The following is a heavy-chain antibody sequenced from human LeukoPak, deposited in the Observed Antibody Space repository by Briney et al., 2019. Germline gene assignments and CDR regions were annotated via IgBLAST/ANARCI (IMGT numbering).Heavy chain of an antibody. CDR3: ARGQAALWFGEL. CDR2: ISYSGST. CDR1: GGSVSSGSDY. D-gene: IGHD3-10*01. Sequence: SESLSLTCTVSGGSVSSGSDYWSWIRQPPGKGLEWIGHISYSGSTNYNPSLKSRVTISLDTSKNQLSLKLSSVTTADTAVYYCARGQAALWFGELWGQGTLVTVSS. V-gene: IGHV4-61*01. J-gene: IGHJ4*02.